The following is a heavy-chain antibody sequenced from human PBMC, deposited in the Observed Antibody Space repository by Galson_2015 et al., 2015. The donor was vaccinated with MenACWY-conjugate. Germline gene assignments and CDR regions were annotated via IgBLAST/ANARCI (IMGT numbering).Heavy chain of an antibody. CDR2: IKKDGSEK. J-gene: IGHJ6*02. Sequence: SLRLSCAASGFTFRHYWMTWVRQAPGKGLEWVASIKKDGSEKYYVDSVKGRFTISRDNAKNSLYLEMNSLRVEDTAVYSCARGHDGMDVWDQATPVTASS. CDR3: ARGHDGMDV. CDR1: GFTFRHYW. V-gene: IGHV3-7*03.